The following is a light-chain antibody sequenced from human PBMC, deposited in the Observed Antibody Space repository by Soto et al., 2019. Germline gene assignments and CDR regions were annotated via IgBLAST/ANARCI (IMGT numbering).Light chain of an antibody. V-gene: IGKV1-39*01. Sequence: DIQMTQSPSSLSASVGDRVTLTCRASQSISKYLNWYQVKSGKGPKLLIYGTSTLQSGVPSRFSGSGSGTHFTLTISNLQPEDFATYYCQQSYSTLYTFGQGTKLEIK. CDR3: QQSYSTLYT. CDR1: QSISKY. J-gene: IGKJ2*01. CDR2: GTS.